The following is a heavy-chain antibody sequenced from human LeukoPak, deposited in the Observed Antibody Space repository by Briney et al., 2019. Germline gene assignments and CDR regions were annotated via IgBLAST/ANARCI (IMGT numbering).Heavy chain of an antibody. V-gene: IGHV1-18*01. D-gene: IGHD6-19*01. CDR1: GYTFTSYG. Sequence: ASVTVSCKASGYTFTSYGISWVRQAPGQGLEWMGWISAYNGNTNYAQKLQGRVTMTTDTSTSTAYMELRSLRSDDTAVYYCARDRSYSSGWYKDYWGQGTLVTVSS. CDR3: ARDRSYSSGWYKDY. CDR2: ISAYNGNT. J-gene: IGHJ4*02.